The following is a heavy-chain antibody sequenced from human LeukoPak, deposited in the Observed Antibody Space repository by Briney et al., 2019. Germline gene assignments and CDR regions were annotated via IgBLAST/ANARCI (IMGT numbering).Heavy chain of an antibody. CDR2: IYTSGSA. Sequence: SETLSLTCTVSGGSISSYYWSWIRQPPGKGLEWIGYIYTSGSANYNPSLKSRVTISVDTSKNQFSLKLSSVTAADTAVYYCARHRYSSSFYYYYYMDVWGKGTTVTVSS. D-gene: IGHD6-6*01. CDR3: ARHRYSSSFYYYYYMDV. J-gene: IGHJ6*03. V-gene: IGHV4-4*09. CDR1: GGSISSYY.